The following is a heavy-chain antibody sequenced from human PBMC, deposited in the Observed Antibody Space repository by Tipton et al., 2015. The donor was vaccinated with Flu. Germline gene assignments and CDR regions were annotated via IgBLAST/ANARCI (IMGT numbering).Heavy chain of an antibody. D-gene: IGHD5-18*01. CDR3: ARDMDTDDAFDI. Sequence: TLSLTCAVSGYSISSGYYWGWIRQPPGKGLEWIGSIYHSGSTYYNPSLKSRVTISVDTSKNQFSLKLSSVTAADTAVYYCARDMDTDDAFDIWGQGTMVTVSS. V-gene: IGHV4-38-2*02. J-gene: IGHJ3*02. CDR2: IYHSGST. CDR1: GYSISSGYY.